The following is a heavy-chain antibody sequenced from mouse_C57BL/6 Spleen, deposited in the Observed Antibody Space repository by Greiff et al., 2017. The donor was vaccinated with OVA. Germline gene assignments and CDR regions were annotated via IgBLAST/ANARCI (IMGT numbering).Heavy chain of an antibody. D-gene: IGHD1-1*01. CDR1: GYTFTEYT. CDR3: ARHEAFYGSSPWYFDD. V-gene: IGHV1-62-2*01. J-gene: IGHJ2*01. Sequence: QVQLQQSGAELVKPGASVKLSCKASGYTFTEYTIHWVKQRSGQGLEWIGWFYPGSGSIKYNEKFKDKATLTADKSSSTVYMELSRLTSEDSAVYFWARHEAFYGSSPWYFDDWGQGTTLTVSS. CDR2: FYPGSGSI.